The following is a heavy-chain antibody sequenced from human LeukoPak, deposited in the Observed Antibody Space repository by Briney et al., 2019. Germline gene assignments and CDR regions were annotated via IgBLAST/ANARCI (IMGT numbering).Heavy chain of an antibody. CDR2: INHSGST. Sequence: PSETLSLTCAVYGGSFSGYYWTWIRQPPGKGLEWIGEINHSGSTNYNPSLKSRVTISVDTSKNQFSLKLSSVTAADTAVYYCARDTSGSNDAFEIWGQGTMVTVSS. J-gene: IGHJ3*02. CDR1: GGSFSGYY. D-gene: IGHD1-26*01. CDR3: ARDTSGSNDAFEI. V-gene: IGHV4-34*01.